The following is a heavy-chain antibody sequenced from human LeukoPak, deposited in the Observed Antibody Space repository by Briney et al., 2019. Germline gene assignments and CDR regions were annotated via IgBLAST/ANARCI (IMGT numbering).Heavy chain of an antibody. D-gene: IGHD3-10*01. V-gene: IGHV3-15*01. Sequence: GGSLRLSCVASGFTFSNAWMSWVRQAPGKGLEWVGRIKSKTDGGTTDYAAPVKGRFTISRDDSKNTLYVQMNSLKTEDTAVYYCTTGPYDYGSGTYYHWGQGTLVTVSS. CDR2: IKSKTDGGTT. CDR1: GFTFSNAW. CDR3: TTGPYDYGSGTYYH. J-gene: IGHJ4*02.